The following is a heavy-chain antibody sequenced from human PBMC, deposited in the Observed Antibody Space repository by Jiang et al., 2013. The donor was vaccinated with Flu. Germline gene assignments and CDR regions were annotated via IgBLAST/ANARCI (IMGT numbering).Heavy chain of an antibody. CDR2: IYPGDSDT. V-gene: IGHV5-51*01. CDR1: GYSFTSYW. CDR3: ARHTARGYYYDSSGYSNGMDV. Sequence: GAEVKKPGESLKISCKGSGYSFTSYWIGWVRQMPGKGLEWMGIIYPGDSDTRYSPSFQGQVTISVDKTIGTAYLQWSSLKASDTAMYYCARHTARGYYYDSSGYSNGMDVWGKGTTVTVSS. D-gene: IGHD3-22*01. J-gene: IGHJ6*04.